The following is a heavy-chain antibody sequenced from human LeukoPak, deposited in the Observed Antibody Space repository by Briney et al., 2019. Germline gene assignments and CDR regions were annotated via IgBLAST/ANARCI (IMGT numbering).Heavy chain of an antibody. Sequence: ASVKVSCKASGYTFTSYDINWVRQATGQGLEWMGWMNPNSGNTGYAQKFQGRVTMTRNTSISTAYMELSSLRSEDTAVYYCAKDLWSSYSSSYPFNWFDPWGQGTLVTVSS. CDR1: GYTFTSYD. J-gene: IGHJ5*02. CDR3: AKDLWSSYSSSYPFNWFDP. D-gene: IGHD6-13*01. CDR2: MNPNSGNT. V-gene: IGHV1-8*01.